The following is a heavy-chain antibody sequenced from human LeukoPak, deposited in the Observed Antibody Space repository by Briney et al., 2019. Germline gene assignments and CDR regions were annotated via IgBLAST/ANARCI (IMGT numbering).Heavy chain of an antibody. CDR3: ARGAVTRDFDY. J-gene: IGHJ4*02. CDR1: GFTVNTKY. Sequence: GGSLRLSCAASGFTVNTKYMSWVRQAPGTGLEWVSVVYSGGETYYADSVRGRFTIARDNSKNTLYLQTNSLRAEDTAVYYCARGAVTRDFDYWGQGTLVTVSS. D-gene: IGHD4-17*01. V-gene: IGHV3-53*01. CDR2: VYSGGET.